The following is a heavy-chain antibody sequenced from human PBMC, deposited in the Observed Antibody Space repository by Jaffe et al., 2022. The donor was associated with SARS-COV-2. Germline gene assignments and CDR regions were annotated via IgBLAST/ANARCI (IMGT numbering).Heavy chain of an antibody. CDR3: ARDSHQEQQLGRYFDY. D-gene: IGHD6-13*01. V-gene: IGHV3-21*01. CDR1: GFTFSSYS. Sequence: EVQLVESGGGLVKPGGSLRLSCAASGFTFSSYSMNWVRQAPGKGLEWVSSISSSSSYIYYADSVKGRFTISRDNAKNSLYLQMNSLRAEDTAVYYCARDSHQEQQLGRYFDYWGQGTLVTVSS. J-gene: IGHJ4*02. CDR2: ISSSSSYI.